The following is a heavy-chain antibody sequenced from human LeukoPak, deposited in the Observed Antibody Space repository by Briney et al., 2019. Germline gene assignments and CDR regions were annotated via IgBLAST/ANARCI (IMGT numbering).Heavy chain of an antibody. D-gene: IGHD6-13*01. Sequence: SGPTLVNPTQTLTLTCTFSGFSLSTSGVGVGWIRQPPGKALEWLALIYWNDDKRYSPSLKSRLTITKDTSKNQVVLTMTNMDPVDTATYYCAHSPPAPIAAAGTSWFDPWGQGTLVTVSS. J-gene: IGHJ5*02. V-gene: IGHV2-5*01. CDR2: IYWNDDK. CDR3: AHSPPAPIAAAGTSWFDP. CDR1: GFSLSTSGVG.